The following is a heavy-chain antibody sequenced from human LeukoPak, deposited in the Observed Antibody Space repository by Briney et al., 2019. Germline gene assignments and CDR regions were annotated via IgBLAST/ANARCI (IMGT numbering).Heavy chain of an antibody. J-gene: IGHJ4*02. D-gene: IGHD3-10*01. V-gene: IGHV1-2*02. CDR2: INPNSGGT. CDR1: GYTFTGYY. Sequence: GASVKVSCKASGYTFTGYYMHWVRQAPGQGLEWMGWINPNSGGTNYAQKFQGRVTMTRDTSISTAYMELSRLRSDDTVVYYCARVPKTSGSYDYWGQGTLVTVSS. CDR3: ARVPKTSGSYDY.